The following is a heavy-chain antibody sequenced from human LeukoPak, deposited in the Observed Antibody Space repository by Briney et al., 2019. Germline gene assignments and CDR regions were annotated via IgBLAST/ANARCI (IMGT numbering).Heavy chain of an antibody. CDR2: IKQDGSEK. J-gene: IGHJ4*02. CDR3: SSGITMVRAAGY. CDR1: GFTFSSYW. D-gene: IGHD3-10*01. Sequence: GGSLRLSCAASGFTFSSYWMSWVRQAPGKGLEWVANIKQDGSEKYYVDSVKGRFTIPRDNAKNSLYLQMNSLRAEDMAVYYCSSGITMVRAAGYWGQGTLVTVSS. V-gene: IGHV3-7*01.